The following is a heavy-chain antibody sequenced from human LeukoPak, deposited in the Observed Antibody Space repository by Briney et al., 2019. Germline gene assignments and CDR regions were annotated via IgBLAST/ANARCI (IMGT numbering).Heavy chain of an antibody. CDR1: GDSISSTAYY. CDR3: TRGFDHAKSGY. V-gene: IGHV4-39*01. D-gene: IGHD1-14*01. CDR2: IHFSGTI. J-gene: IGHJ4*02. Sequence: PSETLSLTCTVSGDSISSTAYYWGWSRQPPGKGLEWLGMIHFSGTIYNNPSLMSRVTISVDTSKNQFSLKLTSVTAADTAVCYCTRGFDHAKSGYWGQGTLVTVSS.